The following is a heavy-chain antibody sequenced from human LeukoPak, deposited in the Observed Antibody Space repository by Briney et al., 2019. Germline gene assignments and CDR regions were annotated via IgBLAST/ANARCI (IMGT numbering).Heavy chain of an antibody. V-gene: IGHV3-21*01. CDR3: ARVSGRLERQSDLDY. J-gene: IGHJ4*02. CDR1: GFTFSKAW. D-gene: IGHD1-1*01. Sequence: PGGSLRLSCAASGFTFSKAWMNWVRQAPGKGLEWVSSISGDSTYIYNAGSVKGRFTISRDNAQASLYLQMISLRADDTAVYYCARVSGRLERQSDLDYWGQGTLVIVSS. CDR2: ISGDSTYI.